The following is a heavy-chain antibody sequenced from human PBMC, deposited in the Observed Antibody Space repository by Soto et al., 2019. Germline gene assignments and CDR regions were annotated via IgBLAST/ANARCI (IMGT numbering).Heavy chain of an antibody. J-gene: IGHJ3*01. D-gene: IGHD3-22*01. Sequence: QVQLVQSGAEVKKPGASVKVSCKASSYTFTSFGIIWVRQAPGQGLEWMGWISAYNGNTNYAQRVQGRVTMSTDTSTSPAYMELRSLRSDDTAVYYCARGGHDSSADALDFWGQGTMVTVSS. CDR1: SYTFTSFG. CDR2: ISAYNGNT. CDR3: ARGGHDSSADALDF. V-gene: IGHV1-18*01.